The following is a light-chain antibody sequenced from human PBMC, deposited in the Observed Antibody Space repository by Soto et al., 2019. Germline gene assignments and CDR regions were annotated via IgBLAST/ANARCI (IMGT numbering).Light chain of an antibody. CDR3: QQYNNWPPIT. Sequence: EIVLTQSPSTVSSFPGDRVTLYCRASQAVNTRLAWYQHKPGQAPRLLIYLTSNRAAGIPARFSGSGSGTDFTLTISSLQSEDFAVYYCQQYNNWPPITFGQGTRLEIK. CDR1: QAVNTR. V-gene: IGKV3D-15*01. J-gene: IGKJ5*01. CDR2: LTS.